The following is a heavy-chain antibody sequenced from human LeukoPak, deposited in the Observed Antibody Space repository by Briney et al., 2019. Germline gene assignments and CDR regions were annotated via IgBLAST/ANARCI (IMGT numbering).Heavy chain of an antibody. Sequence: GGSLRLSCAASGFRFSSFWMSWVRQAPGKGLEWVADVQQDGSEKYYVDSVKGRFTISRDNAKNSLSLQMNSLRAEDTAVYYCASSPRRSSWYPQGLYYFDYWGQGTLVTVSS. CDR2: VQQDGSEK. CDR3: ASSPRRSSWYPQGLYYFDY. CDR1: GFRFSSFW. J-gene: IGHJ4*02. V-gene: IGHV3-7*01. D-gene: IGHD6-13*01.